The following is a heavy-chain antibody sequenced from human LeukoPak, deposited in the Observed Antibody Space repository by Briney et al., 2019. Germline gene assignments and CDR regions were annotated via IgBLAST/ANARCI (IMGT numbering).Heavy chain of an antibody. D-gene: IGHD3-3*01. CDR2: IRYDGDNK. J-gene: IGHJ4*02. CDR1: AFTFSSYG. CDR3: AKPQGADLWVPDY. V-gene: IGHV3-30*02. Sequence: GSLRLSCAASAFTFSSYGMHWVRQAPGKGLEWVAFIRYDGDNKYYADSVKGRFTISRDNSKNTLYLEMNSLIPEDTALYYCAKPQGADLWVPDYWGQGTLVTVSS.